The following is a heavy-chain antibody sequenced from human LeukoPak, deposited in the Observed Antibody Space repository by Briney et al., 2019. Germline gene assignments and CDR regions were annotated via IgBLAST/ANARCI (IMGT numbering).Heavy chain of an antibody. V-gene: IGHV3-7*01. D-gene: IGHD5-24*01. Sequence: GGSLRLSCEASGFTFSRHAMSWVRQAPGKGLEWVANIKEDGSEKYYVDSVKGRFTLSRDNTKNSLYLQMNSLRAEDTAVYYCARDPNGYKYFDYWGQGTLVTVSS. J-gene: IGHJ4*02. CDR3: ARDPNGYKYFDY. CDR2: IKEDGSEK. CDR1: GFTFSRHA.